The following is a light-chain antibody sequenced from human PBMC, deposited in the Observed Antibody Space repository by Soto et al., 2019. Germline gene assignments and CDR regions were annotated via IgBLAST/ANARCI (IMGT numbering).Light chain of an antibody. V-gene: IGKV3-20*01. Sequence: EMFLTHSPATLTLSPGERATLSCRATQSVTNYIAWYQQRPGQAPRLLIFEASKRATGIPDRISGSGSGTDYTLTINRLEPEDFALYYCQQYTSSPRAFGQGTKVDIK. CDR1: QSVTNY. CDR3: QQYTSSPRA. J-gene: IGKJ1*01. CDR2: EAS.